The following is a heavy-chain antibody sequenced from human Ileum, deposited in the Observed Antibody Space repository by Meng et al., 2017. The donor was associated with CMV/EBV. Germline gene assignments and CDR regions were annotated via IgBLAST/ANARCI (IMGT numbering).Heavy chain of an antibody. D-gene: IGHD3-10*01. CDR3: GRDYGSGSYPPDH. CDR1: GYTFINYY. J-gene: IGHJ4*02. CDR2: ISPRDSDT. V-gene: IGHV1-46*01. Sequence: GRSGAEVRKPGASVTVSCKASGYTFINYYIHWVRQAPRQGLEWMGKISPRDSDTSYTQEFQGRVTMTRDTSTSTVYMELSGLKSDDTAIYYCGRDYGSGSYPPDHWGQGTLVTVSS.